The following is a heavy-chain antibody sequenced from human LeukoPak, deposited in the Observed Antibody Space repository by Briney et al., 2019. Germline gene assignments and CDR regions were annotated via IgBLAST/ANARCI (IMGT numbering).Heavy chain of an antibody. J-gene: IGHJ4*02. V-gene: IGHV4-31*03. CDR1: GGSISSGGYY. CDR2: IYYSGST. D-gene: IGHD1-26*01. CDR3: ARVDRWELPSSY. Sequence: SETLSLTCTVSGGSISSGGYYWSWIRQHPGKGLEWIGYIYYSGSTYYNPSLKSRVTISVDTSKNQFSLKLSSVTAADTAVYYCARVDRWELPSSYWGQGTLVTVSS.